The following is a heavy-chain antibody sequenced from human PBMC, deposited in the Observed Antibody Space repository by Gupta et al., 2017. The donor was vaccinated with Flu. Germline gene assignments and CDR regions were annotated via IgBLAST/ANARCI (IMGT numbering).Heavy chain of an antibody. Sequence: GWIRQPPGKGLEWIGSIYYSGSTYYNPSLKSRVTISVDTSKDQFSLKLNSVTAADTAVYYCVRSLGYCGATTCHMSWFDSWGQGTLVIVSS. D-gene: IGHD2-2*01. V-gene: IGHV4-39*01. J-gene: IGHJ5*01. CDR2: IYYSGST. CDR3: VRSLGYCGATTCHMSWFDS.